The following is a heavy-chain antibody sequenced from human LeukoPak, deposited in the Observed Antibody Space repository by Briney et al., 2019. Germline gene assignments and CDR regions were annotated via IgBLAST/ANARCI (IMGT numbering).Heavy chain of an antibody. CDR1: GFTFSSYG. J-gene: IGHJ4*02. CDR3: ARGENSKTYPVSGY. D-gene: IGHD2/OR15-2a*01. Sequence: GSLRLSCVASGFTFSSYGMHWVRQAPCKGMGWVAVISSDGSSKYYIDSVKGRVTIARDNSKNTLYLQMDSLRDEDTAVYYCARGENSKTYPVSGYWGQGTLVTVSS. CDR2: ISSDGSSK. V-gene: IGHV3-30*03.